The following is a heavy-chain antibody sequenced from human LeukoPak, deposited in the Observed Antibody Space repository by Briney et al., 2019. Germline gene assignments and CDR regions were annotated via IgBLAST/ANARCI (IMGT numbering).Heavy chain of an antibody. Sequence: GGSLRLSCAASGFTFSSYAMSWVRQAPGKGLEWVSAISGSGGSTYYADSVKGRFTTSRDNSKNTLSLHMNSLRADDTAVYYCAKDIAQGYTFGSIEEDYWGQGTLVTVSS. CDR2: ISGSGGST. CDR1: GFTFSSYA. D-gene: IGHD5-18*01. CDR3: AKDIAQGYTFGSIEEDY. V-gene: IGHV3-23*01. J-gene: IGHJ4*02.